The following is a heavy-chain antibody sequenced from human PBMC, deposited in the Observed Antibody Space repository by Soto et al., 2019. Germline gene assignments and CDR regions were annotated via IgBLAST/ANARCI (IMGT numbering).Heavy chain of an antibody. J-gene: IGHJ6*02. Sequence: GGSLRLSCAASGFTFSSYAMHWVRQAPGKGLEWVAVISYDGSNKYYADSVKGRFTISRDNSKNTLYLQMNSLRAEDTAVYYCARNNYGDYYYYGMDVWGQGTTVTVSS. V-gene: IGHV3-30-3*01. CDR2: ISYDGSNK. CDR1: GFTFSSYA. CDR3: ARNNYGDYYYYGMDV. D-gene: IGHD4-17*01.